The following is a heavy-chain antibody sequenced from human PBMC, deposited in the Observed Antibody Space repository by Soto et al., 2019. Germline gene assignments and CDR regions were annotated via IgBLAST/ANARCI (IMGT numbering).Heavy chain of an antibody. D-gene: IGHD6-13*01. CDR3: ARDVAAAGPSYYGMDV. V-gene: IGHV4-31*02. J-gene: IGHJ6*02. Sequence: SETLSLTCTVSGGSISRVGYYWSWIRQHPGKGLEWIGYIYYSGSTYYNPSLKSRVTISVDTSKNQFSLKLSSVTAADTAVYYCARDVAAAGPSYYGMDVWGQGTTVTSP. CDR1: GGSISRVGYY. CDR2: IYYSGST.